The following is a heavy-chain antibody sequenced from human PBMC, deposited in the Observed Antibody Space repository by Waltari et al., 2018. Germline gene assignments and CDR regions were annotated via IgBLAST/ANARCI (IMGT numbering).Heavy chain of an antibody. CDR1: GFSVSHYW. J-gene: IGHJ3*02. V-gene: IGHV3-7*01. CDR3: ARDDSSSGSYDAFDI. CDR2: IKGDGSRK. D-gene: IGHD3-22*01. Sequence: EVQLVESGGGLVQPGGSLRHSCAASGFSVSHYWMCGVRQAPGKGLEWVADIKGDGSRKYYLDSVRGRFSISRDNTKNSVDLQMNSLRAEDTAVYYCARDDSSSGSYDAFDIWGQGTMVAVSS.